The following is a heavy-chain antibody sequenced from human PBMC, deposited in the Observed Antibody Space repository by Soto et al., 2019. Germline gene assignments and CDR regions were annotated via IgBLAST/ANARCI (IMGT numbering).Heavy chain of an antibody. V-gene: IGHV3-30*18. Sequence: PGGSLRLSCAASGFTFSTYAMHWVRQSPGKGLEWVALTSYDGNNEYYTDSVKGRFTISRDNSKNTLFLQMNSPRPEDTAVYYCAKDKGVFNWATSYFDYGGQGALVTVSS. D-gene: IGHD1-1*01. J-gene: IGHJ4*02. CDR2: TSYDGNNE. CDR1: GFTFSTYA. CDR3: AKDKGVFNWATSYFDY.